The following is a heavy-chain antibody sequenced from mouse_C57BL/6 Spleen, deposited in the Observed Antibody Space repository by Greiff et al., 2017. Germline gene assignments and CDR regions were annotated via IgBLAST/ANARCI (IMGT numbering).Heavy chain of an antibody. Sequence: EVKVEESGPGLVKPSQSLSLTCSVTGYSITSGYYWNWIRRFPGNKLEWMGYRSYYGSNNYNPSLKNRISITSYTSKTQFFLKFNSVTTEDTATYYCARDELGRWFAYWGQGTLVTVSA. V-gene: IGHV3-6*01. D-gene: IGHD4-1*01. J-gene: IGHJ3*01. CDR1: GYSITSGYY. CDR3: ARDELGRWFAY. CDR2: RSYYGSN.